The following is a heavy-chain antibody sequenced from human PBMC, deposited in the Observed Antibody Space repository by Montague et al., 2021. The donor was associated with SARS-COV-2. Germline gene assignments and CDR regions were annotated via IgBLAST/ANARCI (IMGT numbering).Heavy chain of an antibody. D-gene: IGHD4-17*01. CDR3: ASLYGSSFDY. CDR1: GGSVSRISSY. Sequence: SETLSLTCTVSGGSVSRISSYWGWIRQPPGKGLEYIGSFYYAGGTQYNPSLKSRVTISVDTSNDQFSLKMSSVTAADTAVYFCASLYGSSFDYWGQGTLVTVSS. CDR2: FYYAGGT. V-gene: IGHV4-39*01. J-gene: IGHJ4*02.